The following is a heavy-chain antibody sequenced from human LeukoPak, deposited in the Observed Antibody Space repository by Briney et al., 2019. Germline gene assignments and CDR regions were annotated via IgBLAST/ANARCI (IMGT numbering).Heavy chain of an antibody. J-gene: IGHJ4*02. CDR2: ISSSSSYI. D-gene: IGHD3-22*01. CDR3: ARDLKYYDSSGFDY. CDR1: GFTFSSYS. V-gene: IGHV3-21*01. Sequence: PGGSLRLSCATSGFTFSSYSMNWVRQAPGKGLEWVSCISSSSSYIYYTDSVKGRFTISRDNAKNSLSLQMNSLRAEDTAVYYCARDLKYYDSSGFDYWGQGTRVTVSS.